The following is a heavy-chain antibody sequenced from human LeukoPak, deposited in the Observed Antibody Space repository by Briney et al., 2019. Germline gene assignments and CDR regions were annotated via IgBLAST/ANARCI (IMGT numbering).Heavy chain of an antibody. CDR2: IRSSSSII. D-gene: IGHD5-18*01. J-gene: IGHJ4*02. CDR1: GFTFSSYS. V-gene: IGHV3-48*01. CDR3: ARDRPYSNGVFDY. Sequence: GGSLRLSCAASGFTFSSYSMNWVRQAPGKGLEGVSYIRSSSSIIYYADSVKGRFPISRHNAKNSLYLQMNSLRAEDTAVYYCARDRPYSNGVFDYWGQGTLVTVSS.